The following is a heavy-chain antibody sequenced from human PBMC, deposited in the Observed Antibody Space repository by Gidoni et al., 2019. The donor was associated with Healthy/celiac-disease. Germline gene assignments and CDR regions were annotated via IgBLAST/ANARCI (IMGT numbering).Heavy chain of an antibody. D-gene: IGHD4-17*01. Sequence: QVTLKESGPVLVKPTETLTLTCTVSGFARSNARMGVSWIRQPPGKALEWPAHIFSNDEKSSSTSLKSRLPISKDTSKSQVVLTLTHMDPVDTATYYCARKMTTVVTPFDYWGQGTLVTVSS. V-gene: IGHV2-26*01. CDR3: ARKMTTVVTPFDY. J-gene: IGHJ4*02. CDR2: IFSNDEK. CDR1: GFARSNARMG.